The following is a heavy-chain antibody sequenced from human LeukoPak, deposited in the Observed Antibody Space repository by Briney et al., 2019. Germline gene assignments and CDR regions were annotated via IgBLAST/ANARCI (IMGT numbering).Heavy chain of an antibody. J-gene: IGHJ4*02. CDR3: AKISGYSWQYFFLY. Sequence: GGSLRLSCAASGFTFSNYSMNWVRQAPGKGLEWVSAISDGGGPTYYADSVKGRFTISRDNSKNTLYLQMNSLRAEDAAVYFCAKISGYSWQYFFLYRGQGTLVTVSS. CDR2: ISDGGGPT. CDR1: GFTFSNYS. V-gene: IGHV3-23*01. D-gene: IGHD6-25*01.